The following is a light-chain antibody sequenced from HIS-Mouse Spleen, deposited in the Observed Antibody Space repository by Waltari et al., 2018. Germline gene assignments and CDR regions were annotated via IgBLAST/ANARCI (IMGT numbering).Light chain of an antibody. V-gene: IGLV3-10*01. CDR2: EDS. CDR1: ALPTKY. Sequence: SYELTQPPSVSVSPGQTARITCSGDALPTKYAYLYQQTSGQAPVLVIYEDSKRPSGIPVRFSGSRSGTMATLTISGAQVEDEADYYCYSTDSSGNHRVFGGGTKLTVL. J-gene: IGLJ2*01. CDR3: YSTDSSGNHRV.